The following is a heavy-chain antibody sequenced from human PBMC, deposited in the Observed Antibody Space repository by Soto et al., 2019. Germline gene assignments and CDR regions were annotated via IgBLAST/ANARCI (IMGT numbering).Heavy chain of an antibody. CDR3: ARDPGYSSGWGPFDY. Sequence: SETLSLTCFVSGGSISSYYWSWIRQPPGKGLEWIGYIYYSGSTNYNPSLKSRVTISVDTSKNQFSLKLSSVTAADTDVYYCARDPGYSSGWGPFDYWGKGTLVTVSS. D-gene: IGHD6-19*01. CDR1: GGSISSYY. V-gene: IGHV4-59*01. CDR2: IYYSGST. J-gene: IGHJ4*02.